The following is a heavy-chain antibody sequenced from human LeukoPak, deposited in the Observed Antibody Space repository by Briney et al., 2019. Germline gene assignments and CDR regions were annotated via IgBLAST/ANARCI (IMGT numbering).Heavy chain of an antibody. J-gene: IGHJ4*02. CDR1: GFTFSSYA. V-gene: IGHV3-30*04. Sequence: PGGSLRLSCAASGFTFSSYAMHWVRQAPGKGLEWVAVISYDGSNKYYADSVKGRFTISRDNSKNTLYLQMNSLRAEDTAVYYCARDVFNYYDSSGYSYYFDYWGQGTPVTVSS. D-gene: IGHD3-22*01. CDR2: ISYDGSNK. CDR3: ARDVFNYYDSSGYSYYFDY.